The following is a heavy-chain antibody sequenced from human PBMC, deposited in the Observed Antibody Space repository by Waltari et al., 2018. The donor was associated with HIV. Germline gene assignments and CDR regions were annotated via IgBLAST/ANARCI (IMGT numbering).Heavy chain of an antibody. CDR3: AKDRGPFIAVAGT. J-gene: IGHJ5*02. D-gene: IGHD6-19*01. Sequence: EVQLVESGGGLVQPGRSLRLSCAASGFTFGDYAMPWVRQPPGKGLEWVSGISWNSGSIDYADSVKGRFTISRDNTKNSLYLQMNSVRAEDTALYYCAKDRGPFIAVAGTWGQGTLVTVSS. V-gene: IGHV3-9*01. CDR2: ISWNSGSI. CDR1: GFTFGDYA.